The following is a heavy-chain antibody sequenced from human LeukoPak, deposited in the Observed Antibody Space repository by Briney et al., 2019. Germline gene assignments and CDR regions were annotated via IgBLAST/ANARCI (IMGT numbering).Heavy chain of an antibody. CDR2: IYYSGST. V-gene: IGHV4-59*08. D-gene: IGHD3-10*01. CDR1: GGSISSYY. Sequence: SETLSLTCTVSGGSISSYYWSWIRQPPGKGLEWIGYIYYSGSTNYNPSLKSRVTISVDTSKNQFSLKLSSVTAADTAVYYCARLRGGYFQHWGQGTLVTVSS. CDR3: ARLRGGYFQH. J-gene: IGHJ1*01.